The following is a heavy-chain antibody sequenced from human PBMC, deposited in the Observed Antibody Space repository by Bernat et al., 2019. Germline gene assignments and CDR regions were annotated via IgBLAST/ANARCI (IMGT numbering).Heavy chain of an antibody. J-gene: IGHJ4*02. Sequence: EVQLVESGGGLVQPGGSLKLSCVTSAFSFSGSPMHWIRQASGKGLEWVGRLGSKDDNYATSYAASVRGRFTISRDESKNMAYLQMNSLKTEDTAVYYCIRYNYDSSGYPVLAYWGQGTLVTVSS. V-gene: IGHV3-73*01. CDR1: AFSFSGSP. CDR2: LGSKDDNYAT. D-gene: IGHD3-22*01. CDR3: IRYNYDSSGYPVLAY.